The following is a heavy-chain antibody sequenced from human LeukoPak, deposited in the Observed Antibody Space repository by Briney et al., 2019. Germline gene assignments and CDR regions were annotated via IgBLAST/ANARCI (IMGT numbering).Heavy chain of an antibody. Sequence: GGSLRLSCAASGFTFSSYEMKWVRQAPGKGREWASYIISSGSTIYYADSVKGRFTISRDNAKNSLYLQMNSLRAEDTAVYYCARGDYYDSSGYYGEADYWGQGTLVTVSS. CDR3: ARGDYYDSSGYYGEADY. D-gene: IGHD3-22*01. J-gene: IGHJ4*02. V-gene: IGHV3-48*03. CDR2: IISSGSTI. CDR1: GFTFSSYE.